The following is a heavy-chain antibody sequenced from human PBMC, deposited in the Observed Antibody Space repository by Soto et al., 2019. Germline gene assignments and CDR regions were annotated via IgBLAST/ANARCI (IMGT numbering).Heavy chain of an antibody. J-gene: IGHJ4*02. D-gene: IGHD3-10*01. Sequence: EVQLVESGGGVVQPGGSLRLYCAASGLSVGNNYMSWVRQAPGKGLEWVSVIYSGSTTHYADSVKGRFSISRDSSRNTVYLQMNSLRVEDTAVYHCARGYWVQGYGAGTYFDYWGQGTLVTVSS. CDR3: ARGYWVQGYGAGTYFDY. V-gene: IGHV3-66*01. CDR2: IYSGSTT. CDR1: GLSVGNNY.